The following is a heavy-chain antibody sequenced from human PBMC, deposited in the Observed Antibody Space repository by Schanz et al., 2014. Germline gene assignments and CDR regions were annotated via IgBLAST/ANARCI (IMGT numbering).Heavy chain of an antibody. J-gene: IGHJ4*02. CDR1: GFTFSSYW. D-gene: IGHD2-2*01. Sequence: EVQLVESGGGLVQPGGSLRLSCAASGFTFSSYWMSWVRQAPGKGLEWVANIEQDGSGRYYVDSVKGRFTISRDNAKNSLYLQMNSLRGEDTAVYYCERFQSPHQPFDYWGQGTLVSVSS. V-gene: IGHV3-7*01. CDR3: ERFQSPHQPFDY. CDR2: IEQDGSGR.